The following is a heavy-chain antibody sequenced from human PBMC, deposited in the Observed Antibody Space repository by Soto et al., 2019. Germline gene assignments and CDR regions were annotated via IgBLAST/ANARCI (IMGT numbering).Heavy chain of an antibody. CDR2: ISDSGAGT. CDR3: AKDMNGGSGWWYYFDY. V-gene: IGHV3-23*01. J-gene: IGHJ4*02. D-gene: IGHD6-19*01. CDR1: GFTFSSYA. Sequence: EVQLLESGGGLVQPWGSLRLPCAASGFTFSSYAMSWVRQAPGKGPEWVSAISDSGAGTYYADSVKGRFTISRDNSKNTLYLQMNSLRAEDTAVYYCAKDMNGGSGWWYYFDYWGQGTLVTVSS.